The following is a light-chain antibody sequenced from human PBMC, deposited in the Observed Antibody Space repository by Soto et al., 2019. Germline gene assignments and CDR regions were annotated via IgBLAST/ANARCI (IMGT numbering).Light chain of an antibody. V-gene: IGKV3-15*01. CDR3: QQYDNWPIT. CDR1: QSVSSN. J-gene: IGKJ5*01. CDR2: GAS. Sequence: EIVMTQSPATLSVSPGERATLSRRASQSVSSNLAWYQQKPGQAPRLLIYGASTRATGIPARFSGSGSGTEFTLTISSLQSEDFAVFYCQQYDNWPITFGQGTRLEMK.